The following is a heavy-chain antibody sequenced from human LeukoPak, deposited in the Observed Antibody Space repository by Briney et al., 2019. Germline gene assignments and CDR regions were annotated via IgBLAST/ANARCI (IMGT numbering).Heavy chain of an antibody. D-gene: IGHD6-6*01. CDR3: VRFSTGYSSSSDAFDI. J-gene: IGHJ3*02. Sequence: PGGSLRLSCAASGFTFSSYWMHWVRQAPGKGLVWVSRINSDGSSTNYADSVKGRFTISRDNAKNTLYLRMNSLRAEDTAVYYCVRFSTGYSSSSDAFDIWGQGTMVTVSS. CDR2: INSDGSST. CDR1: GFTFSSYW. V-gene: IGHV3-74*01.